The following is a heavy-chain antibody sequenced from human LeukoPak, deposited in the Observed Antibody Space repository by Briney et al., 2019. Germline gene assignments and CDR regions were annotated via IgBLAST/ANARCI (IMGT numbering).Heavy chain of an antibody. Sequence: SETLSLACTLSRGSISTYYWSWLRQPPGKGLEWIGYISTSWSTNYNPSLKSRVTISVDTSQNHFSLNLSSVTAADTAVYYCARRRTTGTTGYFDSWGQGTLVTVSS. J-gene: IGHJ4*02. CDR3: ARRRTTGTTGYFDS. CDR1: RGSISTYY. D-gene: IGHD1-1*01. V-gene: IGHV4-4*09. CDR2: ISTSWST.